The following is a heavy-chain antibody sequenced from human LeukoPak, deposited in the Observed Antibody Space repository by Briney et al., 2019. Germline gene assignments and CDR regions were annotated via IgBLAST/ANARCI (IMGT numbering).Heavy chain of an antibody. J-gene: IGHJ6*02. CDR1: GFTFSSYS. V-gene: IGHV3-48*01. CDR3: AREDDSSGYYYYYYGMDV. Sequence: RGSLRLSCAASGFTFSSYSMNWVRQAPGKGLEWVSYISSSSSTIYYADSVKGRFTISRDNAKNSLYLQMNSLRAEDTAVYYCAREDDSSGYYYYYYGMDVWGQGTTVTVSS. CDR2: ISSSSSTI. D-gene: IGHD3-22*01.